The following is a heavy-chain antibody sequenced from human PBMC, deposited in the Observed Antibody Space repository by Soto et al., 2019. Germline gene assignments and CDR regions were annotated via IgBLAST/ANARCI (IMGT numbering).Heavy chain of an antibody. D-gene: IGHD2-8*02. CDR1: GFICSSYD. CDR2: ILVDGRS. J-gene: IGHJ3*02. V-gene: IGHV3-23*01. Sequence: GGSLRLSCAASGFICSSYDMSWFRQAPGKGLEWVSTILVDGRSFYVDSVKGRFTISRDSSQNTVYLQMNSLTAGDTALYYCAKATATGGGAFDICGQGTMVTVSS. CDR3: AKATATGGGAFDI.